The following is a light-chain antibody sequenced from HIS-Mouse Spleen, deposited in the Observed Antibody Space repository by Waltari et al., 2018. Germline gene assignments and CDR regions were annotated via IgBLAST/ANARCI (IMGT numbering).Light chain of an antibody. CDR3: AAWDDSLSGPV. V-gene: IGLV1-47*01. CDR1: SSNIGSNY. Sequence: QSVLTQPPSASGTPGQRVTISCSGSSSNIGSNYVYWYQQLPGTAPKLLIDRNNQRPSWVPDRFSGSKSGTSASLAISGLRSEDEADYYCAAWDDSLSGPVFGGGTKLTVL. J-gene: IGLJ3*02. CDR2: RNN.